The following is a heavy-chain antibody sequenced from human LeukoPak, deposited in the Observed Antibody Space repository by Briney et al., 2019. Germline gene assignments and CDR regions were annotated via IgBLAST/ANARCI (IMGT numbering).Heavy chain of an antibody. D-gene: IGHD6-13*01. Sequence: GGSLRLSCAASRFSFSNFGMSWVRQAPGKGLEWVSVIYSGGSKYYADSVKGRSTISRDNSKNTLYLQMNSLRAEDTAVYYCARDWVSWGQGTLVTVSS. J-gene: IGHJ5*02. CDR1: RFSFSNFG. CDR3: ARDWVS. CDR2: IYSGGSK. V-gene: IGHV3-66*01.